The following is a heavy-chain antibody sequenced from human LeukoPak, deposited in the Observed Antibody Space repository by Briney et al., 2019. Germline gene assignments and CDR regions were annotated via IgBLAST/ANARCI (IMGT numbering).Heavy chain of an antibody. CDR2: IYSDGST. CDR1: GFSFSSNY. CDR3: ARDSPSTTPLDY. V-gene: IGHV3-66*01. Sequence: GESLTLSCAVSGFSFSSNYMSWVRQAPGKGMGWVSVIYSDGSTYSAASVKGRFTISRDNSKNTPYIQMNSLRAEDTAMYYCARDSPSTTPLDYWGQGTLVTVSS. J-gene: IGHJ4*02. D-gene: IGHD1-26*01.